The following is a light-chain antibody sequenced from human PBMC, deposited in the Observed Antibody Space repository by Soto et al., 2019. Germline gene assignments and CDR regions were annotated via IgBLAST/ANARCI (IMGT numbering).Light chain of an antibody. CDR3: QHYNSYSEA. CDR1: QTISSW. V-gene: IGKV1-5*03. CDR2: KAS. J-gene: IGKJ1*01. Sequence: DIQMTQSPSTLSGSVGDRVTITCRASQTISSWLAWYQQKPGKAPKLLIYKASTLKSGVPSRFSGSGSGTEFTLTISSLQPDDFATYYCQHYNSYSEAFCQVGKVDIK.